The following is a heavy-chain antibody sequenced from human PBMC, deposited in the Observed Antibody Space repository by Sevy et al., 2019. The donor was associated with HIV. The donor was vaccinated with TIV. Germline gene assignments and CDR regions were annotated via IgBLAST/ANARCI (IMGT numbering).Heavy chain of an antibody. V-gene: IGHV3-23*01. J-gene: IGHJ6*03. CDR2: ISDSGGST. CDR3: ARVPGAPYCYMDV. D-gene: IGHD3-10*01. CDR1: GFTFNNYA. Sequence: GGSLRLSCAASGFTFNNYAMSWARQAPGKGPEWVAFISDSGGSTQYAYSVKGRFTISRDNSKNTLYLQLNNLRVGDTALYYCARVPGAPYCYMDVWGKGTTVTVSS.